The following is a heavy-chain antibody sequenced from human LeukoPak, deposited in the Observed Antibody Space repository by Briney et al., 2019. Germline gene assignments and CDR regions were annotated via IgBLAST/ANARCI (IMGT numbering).Heavy chain of an antibody. CDR1: GFTFDDYA. CDR3: AKGPAFDY. D-gene: IGHD2-2*01. J-gene: IGHJ4*02. CDR2: ISWNSGSI. V-gene: IGHV3-9*01. Sequence: GGPLRLSCAASGFTFDDYAMHWVRQAPGKGLEWVSGISWNSGSIGYADSVKGRFTISRDNAKNSLYLQMNSLRAEDTALYYCAKGPAFDYWGQGTLVTVSS.